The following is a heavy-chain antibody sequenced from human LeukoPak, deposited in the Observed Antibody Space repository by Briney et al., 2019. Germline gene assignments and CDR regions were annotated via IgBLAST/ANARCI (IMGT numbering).Heavy chain of an antibody. D-gene: IGHD3-22*01. J-gene: IGHJ4*02. CDR3: AKDRSAGPVRDFYDSSGFCVQ. CDR2: ISYDGSDK. V-gene: IGHV3-30*18. Sequence: PGGSLRLSCAASGFTFSNYGMHWVRQAPGKGLEWVAAISYDGSDKKYADSVKGRLTISRDNSENALYLQMNSLRVEDTAVYYCAKDRSAGPVRDFYDSSGFCVQWGQGTLVTVSS. CDR1: GFTFSNYG.